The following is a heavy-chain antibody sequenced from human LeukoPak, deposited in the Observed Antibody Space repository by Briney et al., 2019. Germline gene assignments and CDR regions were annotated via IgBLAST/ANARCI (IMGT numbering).Heavy chain of an antibody. V-gene: IGHV3-9*01. CDR2: ISWNSNKI. Sequence: PGGSLRLSCAASGFTFDDHAMHWVRQAPGKGLEWVSGISWNSNKIDYADSVKGRFTISRDNAKNSLYLQMNSLRPEDTALYHCIRDHHPVVGGYFDSWGQGALVTVSS. D-gene: IGHD2-15*01. J-gene: IGHJ4*02. CDR3: IRDHHPVVGGYFDS. CDR1: GFTFDDHA.